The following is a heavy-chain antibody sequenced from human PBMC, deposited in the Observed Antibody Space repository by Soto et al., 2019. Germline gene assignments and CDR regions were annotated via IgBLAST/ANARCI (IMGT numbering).Heavy chain of an antibody. Sequence: QVQLQESGPGLVKPSQTLSLTCTVSGGSISSGGYYWSWIRQHPGKGLEWIGYIYYSGSTYYNPALKNRVTISGDTSKNQCSLKLSSVTAADTAVYYCARGGIVVVVAARDAFDIWGQGTMVTVSS. CDR2: IYYSGST. CDR3: ARGGIVVVVAARDAFDI. D-gene: IGHD2-15*01. J-gene: IGHJ3*02. V-gene: IGHV4-31*03. CDR1: GGSISSGGYY.